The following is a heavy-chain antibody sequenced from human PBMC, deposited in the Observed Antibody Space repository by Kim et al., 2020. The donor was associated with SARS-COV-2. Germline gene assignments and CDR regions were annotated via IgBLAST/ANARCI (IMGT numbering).Heavy chain of an antibody. V-gene: IGHV3-23*01. CDR2: ISASGHST. CDR1: GFTFSSYA. Sequence: GGSLRLSCAGSGFTFSSYAMSWVRQAPGKGLEWVSSISASGHSTYDADSVKGRFTISRDNPKSTLYLQMNSLRAEDTAVYYCAKAEAALEAFDYWGQGTLVTVSS. D-gene: IGHD3-3*01. J-gene: IGHJ4*02. CDR3: AKAEAALEAFDY.